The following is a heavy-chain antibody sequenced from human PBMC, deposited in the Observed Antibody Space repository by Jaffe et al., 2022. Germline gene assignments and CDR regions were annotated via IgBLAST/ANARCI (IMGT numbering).Heavy chain of an antibody. CDR2: INPSGVGT. D-gene: IGHD2-21*02. V-gene: IGHV1-46*01. CDR3: ARGDPNTFDI. CDR1: GYTFTSYY. J-gene: IGHJ3*02. Sequence: QVQLVQSGAEVERPGASVKVSCKASGYTFTSYYMHWVRQAPGQGLEWMGIINPSGVGTNYAQKFQGRVTMTRDTSTSTVYMELSSLTSEDTAVYYCARGDPNTFDIWGQGTMVTVSS.